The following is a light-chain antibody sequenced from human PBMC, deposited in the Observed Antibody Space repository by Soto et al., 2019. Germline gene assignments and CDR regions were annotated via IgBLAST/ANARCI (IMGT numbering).Light chain of an antibody. CDR2: DAS. CDR3: QQRSNWPIT. Sequence: EMVLTQSPATLSLSPGERATLSCRASQSVSTYLAWYQQKPGQAPRLLIYDASNRATGIPARFSGSGSATDFTLTISRLEPEDFAVYYCQQRSNWPITFGPGTKVEIK. J-gene: IGKJ3*01. V-gene: IGKV3-11*01. CDR1: QSVSTY.